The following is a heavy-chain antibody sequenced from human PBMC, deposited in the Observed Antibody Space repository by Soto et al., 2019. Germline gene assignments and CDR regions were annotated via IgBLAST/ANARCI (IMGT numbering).Heavy chain of an antibody. Sequence: SETLSLTCAVYGGSFSGYYWSWIRQPTGKGLEWIGEINHSGSTNYNPSLKSRVTISVDTSKNQFSLKLSSVTAADTAVYYCARGKGYYDSSGYSPPNYYFDYWGQGTLVTVSS. V-gene: IGHV4-34*01. J-gene: IGHJ4*02. CDR3: ARGKGYYDSSGYSPPNYYFDY. CDR2: INHSGST. CDR1: GGSFSGYY. D-gene: IGHD3-22*01.